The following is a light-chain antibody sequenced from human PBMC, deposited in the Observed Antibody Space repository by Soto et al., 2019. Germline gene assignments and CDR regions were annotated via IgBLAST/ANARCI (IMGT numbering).Light chain of an antibody. Sequence: DIQMTQSPSSVSASVGDRVTITCRASQSISNYLAWYQHKPGKAPKLLIYAASALQSGVPLRFSGSGSGTDFTLTISSLQPEDFATYFCQQAHSVPFTFGQGTRLEIK. V-gene: IGKV1D-12*01. J-gene: IGKJ5*01. CDR2: AAS. CDR3: QQAHSVPFT. CDR1: QSISNY.